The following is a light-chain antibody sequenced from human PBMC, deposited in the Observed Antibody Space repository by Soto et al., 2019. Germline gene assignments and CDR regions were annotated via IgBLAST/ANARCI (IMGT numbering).Light chain of an antibody. CDR2: KAS. J-gene: IGKJ1*01. Sequence: DIQMTQSPSTLSASVGDRVTVTCRASQNIGSWVAWYQQKPGKAPNLLIYKASTLENGVRSRFSGTGSGTEFTLTISSLQPDDFATYYCQQYSPYSARTFGQGTKVDVK. V-gene: IGKV1-5*03. CDR1: QNIGSW. CDR3: QQYSPYSART.